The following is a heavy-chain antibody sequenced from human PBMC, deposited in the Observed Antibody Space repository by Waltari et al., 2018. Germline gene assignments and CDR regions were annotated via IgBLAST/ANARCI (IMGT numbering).Heavy chain of an antibody. J-gene: IGHJ3*02. CDR2: SNHSGST. V-gene: IGHV4-30-2*01. CDR1: GGSIRSGGYS. CDR3: ARAPILWGDGAFDI. D-gene: IGHD2-21*01. Sequence: QLQLQESGSGLVKPSQTLSLTCAVSGGSIRSGGYSWSWIRQPPGKGLEWIGYSNHSGSTYYSPSLKSRVTISVNRSKNQFSLKLSSVTAADTAVYYCARAPILWGDGAFDIWGQGTMVTVSS.